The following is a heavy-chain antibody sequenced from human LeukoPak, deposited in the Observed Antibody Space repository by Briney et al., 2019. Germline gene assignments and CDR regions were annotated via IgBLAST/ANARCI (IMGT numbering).Heavy chain of an antibody. J-gene: IGHJ4*02. CDR2: ITQDGSNK. Sequence: GGSLRLSCAASGFTFSSYGMNWVRQAPGKGLEWVADITQDGSNKDYADSVKGRFTISRDNSKNSLYLQMNSLRAEDTAVYYCARDKYYGWQQSLSFNGGWGQETLATVTS. D-gene: IGHD5-24*01. CDR1: GFTFSSYG. CDR3: ARDKYYGWQQSLSFNGG. V-gene: IGHV3-30*04.